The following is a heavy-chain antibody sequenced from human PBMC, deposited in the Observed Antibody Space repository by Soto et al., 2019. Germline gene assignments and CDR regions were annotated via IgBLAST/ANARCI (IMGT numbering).Heavy chain of an antibody. J-gene: IGHJ1*01. D-gene: IGHD3-16*01. CDR3: TPVRDGTLFGLSTEH. CDR1: GYTLMELS. V-gene: IGHV1-24*01. Sequence: QVQLVQSGAEVKKPGASVKVSCKVSGYTLMELSIHWVRQAPGGGLEWMGGFDPEGGEIIYAQKPPRSATVTEDPPPDVAYLKLSSLQSTATAVSYCTPVRDGTLFGLSTEHWGQGTLVTVSS. CDR2: FDPEGGEI.